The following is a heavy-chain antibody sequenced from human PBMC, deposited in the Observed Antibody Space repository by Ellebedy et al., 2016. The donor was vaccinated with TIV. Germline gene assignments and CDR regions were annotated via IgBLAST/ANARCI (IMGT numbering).Heavy chain of an antibody. CDR1: GFTFSDYY. Sequence: GESLKISCAASGFTFSDYYMSWIRQAPGKGLEWVSYISGSSDYTKYADSVKGRFTISRDNAKSAVYLQMNSLRAEDTAVYYCAREGPMLRGVIDEDFWGQGTLVTISS. V-gene: IGHV3-11*06. CDR3: AREGPMLRGVIDEDF. J-gene: IGHJ4*02. CDR2: ISGSSDYT. D-gene: IGHD3-10*01.